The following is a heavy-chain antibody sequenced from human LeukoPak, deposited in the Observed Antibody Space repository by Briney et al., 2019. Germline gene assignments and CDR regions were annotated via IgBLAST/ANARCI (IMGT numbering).Heavy chain of an antibody. CDR2: IRVYNGNP. Sequence: ASVKVSCKASGYSFTNYGISWVRQGPGQGIERMGWIRVYNGNPTYAQKLRGRVTVTTDTSTSTAYMELRSLRSDDTAVYYCARAGQGFYYDNSAYYYDYWGQGTLVTVSS. CDR3: ARAGQGFYYDNSAYYYDY. V-gene: IGHV1-18*01. J-gene: IGHJ4*02. D-gene: IGHD3-22*01. CDR1: GYSFTNYG.